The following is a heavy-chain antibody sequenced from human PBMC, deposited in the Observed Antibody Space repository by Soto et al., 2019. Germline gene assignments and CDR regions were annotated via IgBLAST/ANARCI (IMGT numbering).Heavy chain of an antibody. V-gene: IGHV4-34*01. CDR3: ARDKITGLFDY. Sequence: SETLSLTCAVSGGSFSGYNWTWIRQPPGTGLEWIGEINHSGSTNYNPSLKSRVTISVDTSKNQFSLKLTSVTAADTAVYYCARDKITGLFDYWGQGTLVTVSS. J-gene: IGHJ4*02. D-gene: IGHD2-8*02. CDR1: GGSFSGYN. CDR2: INHSGST.